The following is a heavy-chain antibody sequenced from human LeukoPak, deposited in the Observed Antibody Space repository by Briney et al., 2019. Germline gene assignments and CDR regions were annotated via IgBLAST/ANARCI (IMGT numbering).Heavy chain of an antibody. CDR3: ARDYCSSTSCYIGYYYYGMDV. V-gene: IGHV3-21*01. J-gene: IGHJ6*02. D-gene: IGHD2-2*02. Sequence: GGSLRLSCAASGFTFSSYSMNWVRQAPGKGLEWVSSISSSSSYIYYADSVKGRFTISRDNAKNSLYLQMNSLRAEDMAVYYCARDYCSSTSCYIGYYYYGMDVWGQGTTVTVSS. CDR1: GFTFSSYS. CDR2: ISSSSSYI.